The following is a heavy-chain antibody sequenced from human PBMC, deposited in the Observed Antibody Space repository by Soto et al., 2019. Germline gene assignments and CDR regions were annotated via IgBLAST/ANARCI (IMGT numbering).Heavy chain of an antibody. CDR2: ISWNSGIL. CDR3: VKCGVTCILGLVYDGVVI. J-gene: IGHJ3*02. D-gene: IGHD3-3*02. Sequence: EVQLVESGGDLVQPGRSLRLSCAASGFTFDDYPMHWVRQVPGKGLEWDAGISWNSGILGYADSVRGRFSISRDNAKKAMYLRLNDLRLEDTGLYFCVKCGVTCILGLVYDGVVIWGRGTMVSISS. V-gene: IGHV3-9*01. CDR1: GFTFDDYP.